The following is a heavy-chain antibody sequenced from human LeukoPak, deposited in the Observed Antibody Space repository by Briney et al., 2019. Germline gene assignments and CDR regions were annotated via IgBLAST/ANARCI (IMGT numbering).Heavy chain of an antibody. Sequence: ASVKVSCKASGYTLTSYYMHWVRQAPGQGLEWMGIINPSGGSTNYAQKFQGRVTMTRDMSTRTVYMELSSLRSEDTAVYYCATVGIGGGSGSYYFDYWGQGTLVTVSS. V-gene: IGHV1-46*01. CDR3: ATVGIGGGSGSYYFDY. CDR2: INPSGGST. CDR1: GYTLTSYY. J-gene: IGHJ4*02. D-gene: IGHD3-10*01.